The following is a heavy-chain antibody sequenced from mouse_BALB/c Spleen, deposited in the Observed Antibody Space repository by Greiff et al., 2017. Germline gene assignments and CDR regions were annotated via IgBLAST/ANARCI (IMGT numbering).Heavy chain of an antibody. CDR3: ARDDPRAMDD. J-gene: IGHJ4*01. V-gene: IGHV5-17*02. CDR2: ISSGSSTI. Sequence: EVKLVESGGGLVQPGGSRKLSCAASGFTFSSFGMHWVRQAPEKGLEWVAYISSGSSTIYYADTVKGRFTISRDNPKNTLFLQMTSLRSEDTAMYYCARDDPRAMDDWGQGTSVTVSS. CDR1: GFTFSSFG.